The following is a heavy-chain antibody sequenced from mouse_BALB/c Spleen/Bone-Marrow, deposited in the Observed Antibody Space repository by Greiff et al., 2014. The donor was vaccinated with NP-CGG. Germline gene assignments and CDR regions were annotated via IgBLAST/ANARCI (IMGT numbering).Heavy chain of an antibody. V-gene: IGHV1-54*01. CDR1: GYAFTNYF. J-gene: IGHJ3*01. CDR2: LNPGSGGT. CDR3: ARDGNWFPY. Sequence: ESGAELVRPGTSVKVSCKASGYAFTNYFIEWVKQTPGQGLEWIGVLNPGSGGTNYNKKFKGKATLTADKSSSTAYMQLSSLTSDDYAVYFCARDGNWFPYWGQGTLVTVSA. D-gene: IGHD2-1*01.